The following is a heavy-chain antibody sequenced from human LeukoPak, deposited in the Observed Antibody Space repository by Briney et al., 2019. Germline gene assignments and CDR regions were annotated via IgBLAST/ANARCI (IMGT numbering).Heavy chain of an antibody. D-gene: IGHD2-2*01. J-gene: IGHJ5*02. CDR3: VKQDIVVVPAAMWFDP. CDR2: ISGSGGST. Sequence: GGSLRLSCAASGFTFSSYAMSWVRQAPGKGLEWVSAISGSGGSTYYADSVKGRFTISRDNSKNTLYLQMNSLRAEDTAVYYCVKQDIVVVPAAMWFDPWGQGTLVTVSS. V-gene: IGHV3-23*01. CDR1: GFTFSSYA.